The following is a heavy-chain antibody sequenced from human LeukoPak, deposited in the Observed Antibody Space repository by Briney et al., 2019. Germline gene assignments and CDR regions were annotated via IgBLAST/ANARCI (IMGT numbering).Heavy chain of an antibody. CDR3: AREYCSGGSCYTDY. J-gene: IGHJ4*02. CDR1: GFTVSSNY. V-gene: IGHV3-66*01. CDR2: IYSGGST. D-gene: IGHD2-15*01. Sequence: GGSLRLSCAASGFTVSSNYMSRVRQAPGKGLEWVSVIYSGGSTYYADSVKGRFTISRDNSKNTLYLQMNSLRAEDTAVYYCAREYCSGGSCYTDYWGQGTLVTVSS.